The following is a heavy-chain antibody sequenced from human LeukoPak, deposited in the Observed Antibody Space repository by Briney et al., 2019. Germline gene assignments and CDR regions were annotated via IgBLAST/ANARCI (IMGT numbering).Heavy chain of an antibody. Sequence: ASVKVSCKASGYTFTSYGISWVRQAPGQGLEWMGWISAYNGNTNYAQKLQGRVTMTTDTSTSTVYMELRSLRSDDTAVYYCARHVRDYYDSSGYPLFFDYWGQGTLVTVSS. CDR3: ARHVRDYYDSSGYPLFFDY. D-gene: IGHD3-22*01. V-gene: IGHV1-18*01. CDR2: ISAYNGNT. CDR1: GYTFTSYG. J-gene: IGHJ4*02.